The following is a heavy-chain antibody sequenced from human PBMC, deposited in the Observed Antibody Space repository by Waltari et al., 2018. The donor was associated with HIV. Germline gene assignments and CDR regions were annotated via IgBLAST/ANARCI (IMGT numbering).Heavy chain of an antibody. D-gene: IGHD2-15*01. J-gene: IGHJ4*02. CDR2: IFPGDSAT. CDR3: ARLKDIVVVTSLSAFDY. Sequence: EVQLVQSGPAVKKPGESLKISCKVSGYTFTNYWIGWARQMPGKGLEWMGTIFPGDSATTYSPSFQGQVTISADKSITTAYLQWSSLKASDTAMYYCARLKDIVVVTSLSAFDYWGQGTLVTVSS. V-gene: IGHV5-51*01. CDR1: GYTFTNYW.